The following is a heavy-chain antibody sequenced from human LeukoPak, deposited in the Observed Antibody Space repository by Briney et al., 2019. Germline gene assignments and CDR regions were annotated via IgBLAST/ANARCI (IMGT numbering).Heavy chain of an antibody. CDR1: GYTLTELS. J-gene: IGHJ4*02. CDR3: ARGSLVVTATNFDY. CDR2: FDPEDGET. V-gene: IGHV1-24*01. Sequence: ASVKVSCKVSGYTLTELSMHWVRQAPGKGLEWMGGFDPEDGETIYAQKFQGRVTMTRDMSTSTVYMELSSLRSEDTAVYYCARGSLVVTATNFDYWGQGTLVTVSS. D-gene: IGHD2-21*02.